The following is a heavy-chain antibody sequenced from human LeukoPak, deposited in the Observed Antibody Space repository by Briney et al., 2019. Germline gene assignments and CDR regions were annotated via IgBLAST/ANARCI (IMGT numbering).Heavy chain of an antibody. CDR2: ISWNSGSI. CDR1: GFTFDDYA. Sequence: PGESLRLSCAASGFTFDDYAMHWVRQAPGKGLEWVSGISWNSGSIGYADSVKGRFTISRDNAKNSLYLQMNSLRAEDTALYYCAPGGAAAGLDYWGQGTLVTVSS. D-gene: IGHD6-13*01. V-gene: IGHV3-9*01. J-gene: IGHJ4*02. CDR3: APGGAAAGLDY.